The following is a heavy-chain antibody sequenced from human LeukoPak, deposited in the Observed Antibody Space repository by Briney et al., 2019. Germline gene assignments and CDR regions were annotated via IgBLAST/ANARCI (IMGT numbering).Heavy chain of an antibody. Sequence: GGSLRLSCAASGFTFSDYYMSWIRQAPGKGLEWVSSISTGGGSTYYADSVRGRFTISRDNSKSTLSLQMNSLRAEDTAIYYCATYRQVLLPFESWGQGTLVTVSS. CDR1: GFTFSDYY. V-gene: IGHV3-11*01. CDR3: ATYRQVLLPFES. CDR2: ISTGGGST. D-gene: IGHD2-8*02. J-gene: IGHJ4*02.